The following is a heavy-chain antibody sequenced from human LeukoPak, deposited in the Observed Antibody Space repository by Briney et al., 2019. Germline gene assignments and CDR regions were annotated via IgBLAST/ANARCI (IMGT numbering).Heavy chain of an antibody. CDR1: GFTFSSYA. Sequence: GGSLRLSCAASGFTFSSYAMSWVRQAPGKGLEWVSAISGSGGSTYYADSVKGRFTISRDNSKNTLYLQMNSLRAEDTAVYYCAKDHALRWLVVTAIHYFDYWGQGTLVTVSS. D-gene: IGHD2-21*02. CDR3: AKDHALRWLVVTAIHYFDY. J-gene: IGHJ4*02. V-gene: IGHV3-23*01. CDR2: ISGSGGST.